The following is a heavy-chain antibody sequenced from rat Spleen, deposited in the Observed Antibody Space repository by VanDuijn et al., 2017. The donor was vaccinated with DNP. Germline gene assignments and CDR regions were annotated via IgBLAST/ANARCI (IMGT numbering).Heavy chain of an antibody. Sequence: EVQLVESGGDRVQPGRSLKLSCVASGFIFNKYWMTWIRQVPGKGLDWVASITTSGDDTYYPDSVKGRFTVSRDNAESSLYLQMNRLKSEDTATYYCARLDYGYNSFDHWGQGVMVTVSS. CDR1: GFIFNKYW. D-gene: IGHD1-12*03. CDR3: ARLDYGYNSFDH. V-gene: IGHV5-31*01. J-gene: IGHJ2*01. CDR2: ITTSGDDT.